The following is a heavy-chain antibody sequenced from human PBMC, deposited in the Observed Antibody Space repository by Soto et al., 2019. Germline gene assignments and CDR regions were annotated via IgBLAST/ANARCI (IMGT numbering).Heavy chain of an antibody. Sequence: GGSLRLSCAASGFTFDDYAMHWVRQAPGKGLEWVSGISWNSGSIGYADSVKGRFTISRDNAKNSLYLQMNSLRAEDTALYYCAKDGCSSTSCTVGVYYYMDVWGKGTTVTVSS. J-gene: IGHJ6*03. D-gene: IGHD2-2*01. CDR1: GFTFDDYA. V-gene: IGHV3-9*01. CDR3: AKDGCSSTSCTVGVYYYMDV. CDR2: ISWNSGSI.